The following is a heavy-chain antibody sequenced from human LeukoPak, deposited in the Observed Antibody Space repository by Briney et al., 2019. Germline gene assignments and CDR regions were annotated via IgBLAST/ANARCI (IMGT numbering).Heavy chain of an antibody. CDR1: GFTFSSYN. D-gene: IGHD3-16*01. CDR2: ISSSSSYI. V-gene: IGHV3-21*01. J-gene: IGHJ4*02. Sequence: PGGSLRLSCAASGFTFSSYNMNWVRQAPGKGPEWVSSISSSSSYIYYGDSVKGRFTISRDNAKNSLYLQMNSLRAEDTAVYYCARGGYYFDYWGQGTLVTVSS. CDR3: ARGGYYFDY.